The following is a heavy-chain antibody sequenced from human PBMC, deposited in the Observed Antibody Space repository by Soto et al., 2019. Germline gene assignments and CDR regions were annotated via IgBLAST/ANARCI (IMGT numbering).Heavy chain of an antibody. V-gene: IGHV4-31*03. CDR2: IYYSGTT. CDR1: AGSIRSTGYY. CDR3: ARGSYGSGSYFQAYFDF. Sequence: QVQRQESGPGLVEPSKTLSLTCSVFAGSIRSTGYYWIWIRQPQGKGLGWIGYIYYSGTTKYNPSLQSRLSLSIDTSKNQFSLRLNSLTAADTAVYYCARGSYGSGSYFQAYFDFWGQGTLVTVSS. J-gene: IGHJ4*02. D-gene: IGHD3-10*01.